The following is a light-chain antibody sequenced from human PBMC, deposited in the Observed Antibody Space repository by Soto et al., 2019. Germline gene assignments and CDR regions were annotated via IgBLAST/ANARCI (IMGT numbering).Light chain of an antibody. V-gene: IGKV3-11*01. CDR2: DAS. J-gene: IGKJ5*01. Sequence: EIVLTQSPATLSLSPGERATLSCRASQSVSSYLAWYQQKPGQAPRLLIYDASNRATGIPARFSGSGSGTDFTLTISSLEPEDFAVYYSQQRSNWPPSTFGQGTRLEIK. CDR1: QSVSSY. CDR3: QQRSNWPPST.